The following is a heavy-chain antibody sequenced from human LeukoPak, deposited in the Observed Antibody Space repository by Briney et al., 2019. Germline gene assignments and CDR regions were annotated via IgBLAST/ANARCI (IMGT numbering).Heavy chain of an antibody. J-gene: IGHJ5*02. Sequence: PGRSLRLSCAASGFTFDDYAMHWVRQAPGKGLEWVSGISWNSGSIGYADSVKGRFTISRDNAKNSLYLQMNSLRAEDTALYYCASGFSFDPWGQGTLVTVSP. D-gene: IGHD3-10*01. CDR1: GFTFDDYA. CDR3: ASGFSFDP. CDR2: ISWNSGSI. V-gene: IGHV3-9*01.